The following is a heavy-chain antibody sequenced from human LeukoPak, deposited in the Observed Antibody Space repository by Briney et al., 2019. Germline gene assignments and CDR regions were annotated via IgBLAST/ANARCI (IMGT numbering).Heavy chain of an antibody. CDR1: GFTFSNYW. Sequence: PGGSLRLSCVASGFTFSNYWMHWVRQAPGKGLGWVSRITSDGSSTSYADSVKGRFPISRDNSKNTLYLQMNSLRAEDTAVYYCARDPFNDYYDSSGYASYFDYWGQGTLVTVSS. CDR2: ITSDGSST. CDR3: ARDPFNDYYDSSGYASYFDY. V-gene: IGHV3-74*01. D-gene: IGHD3-22*01. J-gene: IGHJ4*02.